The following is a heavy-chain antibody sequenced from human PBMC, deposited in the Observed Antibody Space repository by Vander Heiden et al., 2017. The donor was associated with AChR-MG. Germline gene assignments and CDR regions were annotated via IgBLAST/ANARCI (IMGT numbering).Heavy chain of an antibody. CDR2: ISYDGSNK. V-gene: IGHV3-30*18. Sequence: QVQLVESGGGVVQPGRSLRLSCAASGFTFSSHGMHWVRQAPGKGLEWVAVISYDGSNKYYADSVKGRFTISRDNSKNTLYLQMNSLRAEDTAVYYCAKPLGSSGYYYYFDYWGQGTLVTVSS. D-gene: IGHD3-22*01. J-gene: IGHJ4*02. CDR1: GFTFSSHG. CDR3: AKPLGSSGYYYYFDY.